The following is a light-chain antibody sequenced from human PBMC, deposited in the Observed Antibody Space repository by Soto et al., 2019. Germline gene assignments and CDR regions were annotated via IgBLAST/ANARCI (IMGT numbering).Light chain of an antibody. CDR1: QSINNR. Sequence: IQMTQCPSTLSASIGDRVTITCRASQSINNRLAWYQQMPGKAPKLLIYDASSLESGVPSRFSGSGSGTEFTLTISSLQPDDFATYYCQQYNSYWTFGQGTKVDI. V-gene: IGKV1-5*01. J-gene: IGKJ1*01. CDR2: DAS. CDR3: QQYNSYWT.